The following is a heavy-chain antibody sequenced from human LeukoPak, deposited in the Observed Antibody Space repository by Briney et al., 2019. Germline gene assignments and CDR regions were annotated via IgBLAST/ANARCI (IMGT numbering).Heavy chain of an antibody. J-gene: IGHJ4*02. V-gene: IGHV1-8*03. CDR3: ARGLNSDFWSGYYYFDY. CDR2: MNPNSGNT. CDR1: GYTFTSYD. D-gene: IGHD3-3*01. Sequence: ASVKVSCKASGYTFTSYDINWVRQATGQGLEWMGWMNPNSGNTGYAQKFQGRVTITRNTSISTAYMELSSLRSEDTAVYHCARGLNSDFWSGYYYFDYWGQGPWSPSPQ.